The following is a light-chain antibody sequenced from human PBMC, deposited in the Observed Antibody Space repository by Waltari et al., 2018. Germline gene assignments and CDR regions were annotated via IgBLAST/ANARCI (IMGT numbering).Light chain of an antibody. J-gene: IGKJ2*01. V-gene: IGKV3-20*01. CDR2: DVS. Sequence: EIVLTQSPGTLSLSPGERATLSCRASQSLVSSYLAWYQRKPGQAPSLLLNDVSSRATGIPDRFSGSGSGTEFTLTISRLEPEDSAVYYCQQYLSSTRTFGQGTKLEIK. CDR1: QSLVSSY. CDR3: QQYLSSTRT.